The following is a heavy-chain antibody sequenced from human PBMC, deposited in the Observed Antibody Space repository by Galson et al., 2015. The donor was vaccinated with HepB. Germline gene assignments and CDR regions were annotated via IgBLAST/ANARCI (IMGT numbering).Heavy chain of an antibody. CDR3: TTDVYFSSYWSWIDP. D-gene: IGHD6-19*01. CDR1: GFTCSNTW. J-gene: IGHJ5*02. Sequence: SLRLSCAASGFTCSNTWMSWVRQAPGRGLEWVGHIKSKTDGGTPDYAAPVKGRFTISRDDSKDTLYLQMNSLKTDDTAVYYCTTDVYFSSYWSWIDPWGQGTLVTVSS. CDR2: IKSKTDGGTP. V-gene: IGHV3-15*01.